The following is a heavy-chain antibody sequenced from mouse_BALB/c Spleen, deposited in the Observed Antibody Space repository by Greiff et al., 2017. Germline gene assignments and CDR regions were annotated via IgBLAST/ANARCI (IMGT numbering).Heavy chain of an antibody. V-gene: IGHV7-3*02. CDR2: IRNKANGYTT. D-gene: IGHD2-4*01. J-gene: IGHJ4*01. CDR1: GFTFTDYY. Sequence: EVHLVESGGGLVQPGGSLRLSCATSGFTFTDYYMSWVRQPPGKALEWLGFIRNKANGYTTEYSASVKGRFTISRDISQSILYLQMNTLRAEDSATYYCARDGGNYDDPMDYWGQGTSVTVSS. CDR3: ARDGGNYDDPMDY.